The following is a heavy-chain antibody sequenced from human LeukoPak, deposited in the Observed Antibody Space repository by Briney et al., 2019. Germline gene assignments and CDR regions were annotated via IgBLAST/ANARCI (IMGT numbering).Heavy chain of an antibody. CDR1: GFTFNSYI. CDR2: ISSNGGST. CDR3: ARGRVSGGWYCDY. Sequence: GGSLRLSCAASGFTFNSYIMHWVRQPPGRGLEYVSAISSNGGSTYYANSVKGRFTISRDNSKNTLYLQMGSLRAEDMAVYYCARGRVSGGWYCDYWGQGTLVTVSS. J-gene: IGHJ4*02. V-gene: IGHV3-64*01. D-gene: IGHD6-19*01.